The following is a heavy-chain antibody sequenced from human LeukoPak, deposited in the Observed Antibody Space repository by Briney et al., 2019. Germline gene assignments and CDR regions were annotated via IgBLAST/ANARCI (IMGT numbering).Heavy chain of an antibody. CDR3: GTYFYGDYATHYFDF. CDR1: GASITSSHW. D-gene: IGHD4-17*01. J-gene: IGHJ4*02. V-gene: IGHV4-4*02. CDR2: IHDSGTT. Sequence: SGTLSLTCAVSGASITSSHWWSWARQPPGKGLEWIGEIHDSGTTNYKPSLKSRVTMSLDKSNNQISLKLTSVTAADTAVYYCGTYFYGDYATHYFDFWGQGTLVTVSS.